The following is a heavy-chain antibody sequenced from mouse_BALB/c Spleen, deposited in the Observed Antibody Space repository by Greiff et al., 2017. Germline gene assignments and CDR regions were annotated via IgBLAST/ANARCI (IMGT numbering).Heavy chain of an antibody. Sequence: DVKLQESGAELVKPGASVKLSCTASGFNIKDTYMHWVKQRPEQGLEWIGRIDPANGNTKYDPKFQGKATITADTSSNTAYLQLSSLTSEDTAVYYCAREGPYGYDGRGYAMDYWGQGTSVTVSA. D-gene: IGHD2-2*01. J-gene: IGHJ4*01. CDR1: GFNIKDTY. CDR3: AREGPYGYDGRGYAMDY. CDR2: IDPANGNT. V-gene: IGHV14-3*02.